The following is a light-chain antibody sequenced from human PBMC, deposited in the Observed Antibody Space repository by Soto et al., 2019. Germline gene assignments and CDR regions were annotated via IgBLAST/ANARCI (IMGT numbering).Light chain of an antibody. J-gene: IGKJ4*01. Sequence: DIPMTQSPFSVSASVGDRVTITCRASQDISSWLAWYQKKPGKVPKLVIYAASSFQSGVPSRFSGCGSETDSTFTNRSLEPEYFATYYCQQASSFPLTFGGGTKVEIK. V-gene: IGKV1-12*01. CDR3: QQASSFPLT. CDR2: AAS. CDR1: QDISSW.